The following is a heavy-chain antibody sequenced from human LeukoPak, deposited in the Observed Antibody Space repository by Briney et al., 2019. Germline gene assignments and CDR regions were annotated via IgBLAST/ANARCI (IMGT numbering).Heavy chain of an antibody. V-gene: IGHV1-2*02. Sequence: ASVKVSCKASGYTFTGYYMHWVRQDPGQGLEWMEWINPNSGGTNYAQEFQGRVTMTRDTSISTAYMELSRLRSDDTAVYYCARDRKILYPFDYWGQGTLVTVSS. CDR1: GYTFTGYY. CDR3: ARDRKILYPFDY. CDR2: INPNSGGT. D-gene: IGHD2-8*01. J-gene: IGHJ4*02.